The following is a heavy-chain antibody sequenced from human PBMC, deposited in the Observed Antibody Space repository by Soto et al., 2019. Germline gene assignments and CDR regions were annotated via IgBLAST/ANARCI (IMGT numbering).Heavy chain of an antibody. CDR3: AKDSSYDYGDYPTFDY. Sequence: GGSLRLSCAASGFTFSSYAMSWVRQAPGKGLEWVSAISGSGGSTYYADSVKGRFTISRDNSKNTLYLQMNSLRAEDTAVYYCAKDSSYDYGDYPTFDYWGQGTLVTVSS. D-gene: IGHD4-17*01. CDR2: ISGSGGST. J-gene: IGHJ4*02. V-gene: IGHV3-23*01. CDR1: GFTFSSYA.